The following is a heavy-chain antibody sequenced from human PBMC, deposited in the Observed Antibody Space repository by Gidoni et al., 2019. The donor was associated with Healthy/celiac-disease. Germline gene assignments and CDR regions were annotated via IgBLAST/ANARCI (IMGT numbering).Heavy chain of an antibody. D-gene: IGHD6-6*01. CDR1: GGSVSSGSSY. CDR3: AREREEYSSSFRGSYYGMDV. J-gene: IGHJ6*02. V-gene: IGHV4-61*01. Sequence: QAQLQESGSGLVKPSETLSLTCTVYGGSVSSGSSYWSWIRQPPGKGLEWIGYIYYSGSTNYNPPLKSRVTISVDTSKNQFSLKLSSVTAADTAVYYCAREREEYSSSFRGSYYGMDVWGQGTTVTVSS. CDR2: IYYSGST.